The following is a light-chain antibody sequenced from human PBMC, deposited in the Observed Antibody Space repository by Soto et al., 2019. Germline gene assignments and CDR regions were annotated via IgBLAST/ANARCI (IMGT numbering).Light chain of an antibody. Sequence: QSALTQPASVSGSPGQSITISCTGTSSDVGGYNYVSWYQQHPGKAPKLMIYDVNNRPSGISNRFSGSKSGNTASLTISGLQAEDEADYDCSSYTNTSTLVVFGGGTKLTVL. V-gene: IGLV2-14*03. J-gene: IGLJ2*01. CDR1: SSDVGGYNY. CDR3: SSYTNTSTLVV. CDR2: DVN.